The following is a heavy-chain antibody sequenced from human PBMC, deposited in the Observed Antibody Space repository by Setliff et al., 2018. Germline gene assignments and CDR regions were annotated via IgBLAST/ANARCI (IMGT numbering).Heavy chain of an antibody. D-gene: IGHD1-26*01. V-gene: IGHV4-39*07. J-gene: IGHJ3*01. CDR2: IYFGGNT. CDR1: GGSISDNGYF. Sequence: SETLSLTCTVPGGSISDNGYFWGWVRQPPGKGLEWIGNIYFGGNTYFNPSFKSRVTMSIDTSNSQFSLKLSSVTAADTAIYYCARDASASDGRNAFDFWGQGTMVTVSS. CDR3: ARDASASDGRNAFDF.